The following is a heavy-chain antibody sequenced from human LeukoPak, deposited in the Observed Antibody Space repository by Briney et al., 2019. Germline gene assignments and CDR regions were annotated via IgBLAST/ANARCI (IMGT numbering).Heavy chain of an antibody. CDR2: VYYSGNT. V-gene: IGHV4-59*11. CDR3: AREALAASRGAFDI. CDR1: GGSMNSHF. Sequence: KTSETLSLTCSVSGGSMNSHFWTWIRHSPGKGLQWIGYVYYSGNTNYNPSLRSRATMSLDRSKNQFSLKLRSVTAADTAVYYCAREALAASRGAFDIWGQGRLVTVSS. J-gene: IGHJ3*02. D-gene: IGHD6-6*01.